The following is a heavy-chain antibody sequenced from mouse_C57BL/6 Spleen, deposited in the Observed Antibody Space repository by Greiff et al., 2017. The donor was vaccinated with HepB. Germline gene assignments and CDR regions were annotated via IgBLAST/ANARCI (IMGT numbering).Heavy chain of an antibody. CDR1: GYTFTSYW. Sequence: QVQLQQPGAELVMPGASVKLSCKASGYTFTSYWMHWVKQRPGQGLEWIGEIDPSDSYTNYNQKFKGKSTLTVDKSSSTAYMQLSSLTSENSAVYYCARSTYYDGSSYEDYYAMEDWGKGTTVTVST. D-gene: IGHD1-1*01. CDR2: IDPSDSYT. CDR3: ARSTYYDGSSYEDYYAMED. J-gene: IGHJ4*01. V-gene: IGHV1-69*01.